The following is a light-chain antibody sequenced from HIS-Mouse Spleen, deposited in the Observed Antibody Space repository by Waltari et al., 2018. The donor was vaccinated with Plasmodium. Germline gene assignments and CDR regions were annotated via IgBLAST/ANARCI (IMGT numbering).Light chain of an antibody. J-gene: IGLJ2*01. V-gene: IGLV3-21*02. CDR1: NIGSTS. CDR2: DDS. CDR3: QVWDSSSDHPV. Sequence: SYVLTQPPSVSVAQGQTARITCGGNNIGSTSVLCDDSDRPSGIPERFSGSNSGNTATLTSSRVEAGDEADYCCQVWDSSSDHPVFGGGTKLTVL.